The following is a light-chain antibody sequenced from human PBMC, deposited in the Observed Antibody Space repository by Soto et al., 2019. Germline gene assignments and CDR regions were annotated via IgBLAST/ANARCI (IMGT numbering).Light chain of an antibody. CDR1: QSVSSSY. Sequence: EVVLTQSPGTLSLSPGERATLSCRASQSVSSSYLAWYQQKPGQAPRLLIYEVSNRATGIPARFSGSGSGADFTLTISSLEPGDFALYYCQQHINWPLTFGGGTKV. V-gene: IGKV3-11*01. CDR3: QQHINWPLT. CDR2: EVS. J-gene: IGKJ4*01.